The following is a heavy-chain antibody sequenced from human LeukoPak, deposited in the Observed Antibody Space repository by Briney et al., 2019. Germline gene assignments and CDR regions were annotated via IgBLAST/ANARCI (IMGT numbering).Heavy chain of an antibody. J-gene: IGHJ4*02. CDR2: IWYDGSNK. V-gene: IGHV3-33*06. CDR1: GFTFSSYG. D-gene: IGHD4-17*01. CDR3: AKSGDYGDYKFN. Sequence: GGSLRLSCAASGFTFSSYGMHWVRQAPGKGLEWVAVIWYDGSNKYYADSVKGRFTISRDNSKNTLYLQMNSLRAEDTAVYYCAKSGDYGDYKFNWGQGTLVTVSS.